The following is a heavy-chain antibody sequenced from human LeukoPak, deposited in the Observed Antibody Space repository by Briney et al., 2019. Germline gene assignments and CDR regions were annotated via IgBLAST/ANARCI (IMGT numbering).Heavy chain of an antibody. V-gene: IGHV3-9*01. CDR1: GFNFDDNA. CDR2: IGLDTGSI. CDR3: AKAASDCLPYSCSKGYLDH. J-gene: IGHJ4*02. Sequence: GRSLRLSCAASGFNFDDNAMHWVRHAPGRGPEWVSSIGLDTGSIAYADSVKGRFTISRDNAKNSLYLQMNSLRVENTAFYYCAKAASDCLPYSCSKGYLDHWGQGALVTVSS. D-gene: IGHD2-2*01.